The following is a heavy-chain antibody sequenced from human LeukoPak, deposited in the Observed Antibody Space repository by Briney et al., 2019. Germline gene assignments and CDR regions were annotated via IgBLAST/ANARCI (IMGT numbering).Heavy chain of an antibody. CDR3: ARAYCSGGSCYQIFDY. CDR2: IIPILGIA. CDR1: GGTFSSYA. D-gene: IGHD2-15*01. V-gene: IGHV1-69*04. Sequence: ASVKVSCKASGGTFSSYAISWVRQAPGQGLEWMGRIIPILGIANYAQKFQGRVIITADKSTSTAYMELSSLRSEDTAVYYCARAYCSGGSCYQIFDYWGQGTLVTVSS. J-gene: IGHJ4*02.